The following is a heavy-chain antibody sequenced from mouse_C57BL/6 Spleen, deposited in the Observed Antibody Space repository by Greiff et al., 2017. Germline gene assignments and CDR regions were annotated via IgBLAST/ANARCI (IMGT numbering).Heavy chain of an antibody. Sequence: QVQLQQPGAELVKPGASVKLSCKASGYTFTSYWMHWVKQRPGQGLEWIGEIDPSDSYTNYNQKFKGKSTLTVDKSSSTAYMQLSSLTSEDSAVYYCARGGDYYGSWYFDVWGTGTTVTVSS. J-gene: IGHJ1*03. CDR1: GYTFTSYW. V-gene: IGHV1-69*01. D-gene: IGHD1-1*01. CDR3: ARGGDYYGSWYFDV. CDR2: IDPSDSYT.